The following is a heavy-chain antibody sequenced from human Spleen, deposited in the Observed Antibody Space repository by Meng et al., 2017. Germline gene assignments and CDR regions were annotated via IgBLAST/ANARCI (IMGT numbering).Heavy chain of an antibody. CDR1: GGSFSGYY. V-gene: IGHV4-34*01. J-gene: IGHJ6*02. D-gene: IGHD3-22*01. Sequence: GSLRLSCAVYGGSFSGYYWSWIRQPPGKGLEWIGEINHSGSTNYNPSLKSRVTISVDTSKNQFSLKLSSVTAADTAVYYCARVLGGVYYDSSRNYYYYGMDVWGQGTTVTVSS. CDR3: ARVLGGVYYDSSRNYYYYGMDV. CDR2: INHSGST.